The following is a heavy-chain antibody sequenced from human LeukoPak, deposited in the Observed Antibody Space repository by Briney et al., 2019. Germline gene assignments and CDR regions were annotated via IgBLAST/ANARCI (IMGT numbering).Heavy chain of an antibody. CDR3: ARVRSAVAGTASPLDY. D-gene: IGHD6-19*01. V-gene: IGHV5-51*01. J-gene: IGHJ4*02. CDR2: IYPGEYDI. CDR1: GYTFSNYW. Sequence: GESLKISCKGSGYTFSNYWIGWVRQMPGKGLEWMGIIYPGEYDIRYSPSFQGQVTISADKSINTAYLQWSSLKASDTAMYYCARVRSAVAGTASPLDYWGQGTLVTVSS.